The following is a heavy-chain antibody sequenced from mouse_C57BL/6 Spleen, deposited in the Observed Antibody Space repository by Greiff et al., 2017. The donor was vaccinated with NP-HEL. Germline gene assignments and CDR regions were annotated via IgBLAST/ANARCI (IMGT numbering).Heavy chain of an antibody. CDR2: IRNKANGYTT. J-gene: IGHJ1*03. Sequence: EVMLVESGGGLVQPGGSLSLSCAASGFTFTDYYMSWVRQPPGKALEWLGFIRNKANGYTTEYSASVKGRFTISRDNSQSILYLQMNALRAEDSATYYCARQSPFYDYEGYWYFDVWGTGTTVTVSS. D-gene: IGHD2-4*01. CDR1: GFTFTDYY. V-gene: IGHV7-3*01. CDR3: ARQSPFYDYEGYWYFDV.